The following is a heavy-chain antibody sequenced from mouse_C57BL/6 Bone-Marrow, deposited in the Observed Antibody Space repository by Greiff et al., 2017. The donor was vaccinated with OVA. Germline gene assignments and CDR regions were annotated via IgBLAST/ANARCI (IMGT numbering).Heavy chain of an antibody. CDR1: GFTFSNYW. J-gene: IGHJ2*01. CDR3: TAITTVRDY. CDR2: IRLKSDNYAT. Sequence: EVKLMESGGGLVQPGGSMKLSCVASGFTFSNYWMNWVRQSPEKGLEWVAQIRLKSDNYATHYAESVKGRFTISRDDSKSSVYLQMNNLRAEDTGIYYCTAITTVRDYWGQGTTLTVSS. V-gene: IGHV6-3*01. D-gene: IGHD1-1*01.